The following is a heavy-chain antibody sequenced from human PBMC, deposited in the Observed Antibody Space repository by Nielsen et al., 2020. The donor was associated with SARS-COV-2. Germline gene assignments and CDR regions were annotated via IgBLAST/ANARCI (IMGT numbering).Heavy chain of an antibody. CDR2: AYYSGNT. J-gene: IGHJ6*02. Sequence: SCTVSGGSIRSYYWNWIRQPPGKGLEWIGYAYYSGNTDYNPSLESRVTISVDTSTNEVSLNLNSVTAADTAVYYCARVELPPSYYYYGMDVWGQGTTVTVSS. V-gene: IGHV4-59*01. CDR1: GGSIRSYY. D-gene: IGHD1-7*01. CDR3: ARVELPPSYYYYGMDV.